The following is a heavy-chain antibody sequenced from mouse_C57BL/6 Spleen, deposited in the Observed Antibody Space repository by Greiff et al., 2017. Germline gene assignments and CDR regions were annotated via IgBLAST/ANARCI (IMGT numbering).Heavy chain of an antibody. D-gene: IGHD4-1*01. CDR3: TKEGTGTTYAY. CDR1: GYTFTDYE. V-gene: IGHV1-15*01. J-gene: IGHJ3*01. Sequence: VQLQQSGAELVRPGASVTLSCKASGYTFTDYEMHWVKQRPVHGLEWIGAIDPEAGGTAYTQKFKGKAILTADKSSSTAYMELRSLTSEDSAVYDCTKEGTGTTYAYWGKGTLVTVSA. CDR2: IDPEAGGT.